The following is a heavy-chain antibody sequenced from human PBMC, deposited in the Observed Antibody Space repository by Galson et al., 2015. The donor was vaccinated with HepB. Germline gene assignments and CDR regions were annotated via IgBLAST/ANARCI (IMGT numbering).Heavy chain of an antibody. V-gene: IGHV4-34*01. D-gene: IGHD6-13*01. CDR1: GFTFSTYW. J-gene: IGHJ6*02. CDR2: INHSGYT. CDR3: ARLGSSWRDYYYYAMDV. Sequence: LRLSCAASGFTFSTYWMSWVRQAPGKGLEWIGEINHSGYTSYNPSLKSRVTISVDRSKNQLSLTLSSVTAADTAVYYCARLGSSWRDYYYYAMDVWGQGTTVTVSS.